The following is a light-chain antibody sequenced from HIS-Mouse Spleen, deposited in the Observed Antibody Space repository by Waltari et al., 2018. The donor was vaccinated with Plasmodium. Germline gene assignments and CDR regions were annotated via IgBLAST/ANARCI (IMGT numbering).Light chain of an antibody. CDR3: QQYGSSPPYT. Sequence: DIVLTQSPGTLSLSPGERATLSCRASQSVSSSYLAWYQQKPGHAPRLLIYGASSRATGIPDRFSGSGSGTDFTLTISRLEPEDFAVYYCQQYGSSPPYTFGQGTKLEIK. V-gene: IGKV3-20*01. J-gene: IGKJ2*01. CDR1: QSVSSSY. CDR2: GAS.